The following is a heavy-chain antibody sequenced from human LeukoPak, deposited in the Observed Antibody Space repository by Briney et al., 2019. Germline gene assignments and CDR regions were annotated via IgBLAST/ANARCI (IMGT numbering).Heavy chain of an antibody. CDR2: INPSGGST. V-gene: IGHV1-46*01. D-gene: IGHD1-1*01. CDR3: ARWPGTTGLDY. J-gene: IGHJ4*02. CDR1: GYTFSSYY. Sequence: ASLRVSCKASGYTFSSYYMHWVRQAPGQGLEWMGIINPSGGSTTYAQNFQGRVTMTRDTSTTTVYMELSSLKSEDTAVYYCARWPGTTGLDYWGQGTLVTVSS.